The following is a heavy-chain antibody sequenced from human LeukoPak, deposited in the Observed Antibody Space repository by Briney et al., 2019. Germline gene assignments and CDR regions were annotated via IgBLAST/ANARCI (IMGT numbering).Heavy chain of an antibody. Sequence: PSETLSLTCTVSGGSISSYYWSWIRQPPGKGLEWIGYIYYSGSTNYNPSLKSRVTISVDTSKNQFSLKLSSVTAADTAVYYCARSRYSSPPDYWGQGTLVTVSS. D-gene: IGHD6-13*01. J-gene: IGHJ4*02. CDR2: IYYSGST. CDR3: ARSRYSSPPDY. CDR1: GGSISSYY. V-gene: IGHV4-59*12.